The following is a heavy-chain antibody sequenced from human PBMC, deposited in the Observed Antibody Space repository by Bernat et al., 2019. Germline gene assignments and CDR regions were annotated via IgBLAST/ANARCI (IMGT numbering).Heavy chain of an antibody. J-gene: IGHJ4*02. Sequence: EVQLVESGGGLVQPGGSLRLSCAASGFTFSSYSMNWVRQAPGKGLEWVSYISSSSTIYYADSVKGRFTISRDNAKNSLYLQMNSLRAEDTAVYYCASGATILYWGQGTLVTVSS. V-gene: IGHV3-48*01. CDR3: ASGATILY. CDR2: ISSSSTI. CDR1: GFTFSSYS. D-gene: IGHD1-26*01.